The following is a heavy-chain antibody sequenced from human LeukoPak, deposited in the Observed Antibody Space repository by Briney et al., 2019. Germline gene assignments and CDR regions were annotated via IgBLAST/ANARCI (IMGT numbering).Heavy chain of an antibody. D-gene: IGHD6-13*01. CDR1: GFTFSTYP. V-gene: IGHV3-30-3*01. J-gene: IGHJ4*02. CDR2: MSFDGDSE. Sequence: GGSLRLSCAASGFTFSTYPMHWVRQAPGKGLEWVAVMSFDGDSEYYSDSVRGRFTVSRDNAKSTLYLQMNSLRPEDTAVYYCAKALETTAGIDYWGQGTLVTVSS. CDR3: AKALETTAGIDY.